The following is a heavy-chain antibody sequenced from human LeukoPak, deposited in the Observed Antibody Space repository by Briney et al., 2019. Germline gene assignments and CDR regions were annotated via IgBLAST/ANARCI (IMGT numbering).Heavy chain of an antibody. CDR1: GGSISSSSYY. V-gene: IGHV4-39*07. D-gene: IGHD6-19*01. CDR3: ARDRRGYSRGWYDPGFDY. J-gene: IGHJ4*02. Sequence: SETLSLTCTVSGGSISSSSYYWGWIRQPPGKGMEWIGSIYYSGSTYYNPSLKSRVTISVDTSKNQFSLKLSSVTAADTAVYYCARDRRGYSRGWYDPGFDYWGQGTLVTVSS. CDR2: IYYSGST.